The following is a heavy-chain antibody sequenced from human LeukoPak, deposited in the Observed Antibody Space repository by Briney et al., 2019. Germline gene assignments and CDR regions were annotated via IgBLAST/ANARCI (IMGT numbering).Heavy chain of an antibody. V-gene: IGHV3-7*01. CDR2: INQDGSEK. CDR3: ARDGHYTIYELRFDY. D-gene: IGHD5/OR15-5a*01. CDR1: GFTFSSYW. Sequence: PGGSLRLSCAASGFTFSSYWMSWVRQAPGKGLEWVANINQDGSEKYCVDSLKGRFTIFRDNAENSLYLQMNSLRAEDTAVYYCARDGHYTIYELRFDYWGQGALVTVSS. J-gene: IGHJ4*02.